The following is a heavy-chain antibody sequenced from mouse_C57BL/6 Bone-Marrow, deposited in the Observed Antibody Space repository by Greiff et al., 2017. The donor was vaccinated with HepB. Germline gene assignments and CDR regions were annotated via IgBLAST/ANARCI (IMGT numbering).Heavy chain of an antibody. CDR1: GYTFTSYW. CDR3: TRYGNYLYYYAMDY. J-gene: IGHJ4*01. CDR2: IYPGNSDT. V-gene: IGHV1-5*01. Sequence: VQLQQSGTVLARPGASVKMSCKTSGYTFTSYWMHWVKQRPGQGLEWIGAIYPGNSDTSYNQKFKGKAKLTAVTSASTAYMELSSLTNEDSAVYYCTRYGNYLYYYAMDYWGQGTSVTVSS. D-gene: IGHD2-1*01.